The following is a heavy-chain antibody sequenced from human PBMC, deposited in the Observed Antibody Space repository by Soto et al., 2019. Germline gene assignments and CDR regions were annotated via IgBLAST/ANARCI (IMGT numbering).Heavy chain of an antibody. V-gene: IGHV1-18*01. CDR1: GYTFTSYG. D-gene: IGHD1-26*01. CDR3: AREPRVGATDRYYYYGMDV. CDR2: ISAYNGNT. J-gene: IGHJ6*02. Sequence: ASVKVSCKASGYTFTSYGISWVRQAPGQGLEWMGWISAYNGNTNYAQKLQGRVTMTTDTSTSTAYMELRSLRSDDTAVYYCAREPRVGATDRYYYYGMDVWGQGTTVTVSS.